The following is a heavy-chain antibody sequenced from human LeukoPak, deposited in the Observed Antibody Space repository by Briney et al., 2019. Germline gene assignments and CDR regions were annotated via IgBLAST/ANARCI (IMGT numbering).Heavy chain of an antibody. Sequence: GGSLRLSCAASGFTFSDHYMSWIRQAPGKGLEWVSYISSGGTIYYADSVKGRFTISRDNAKNSLWLQMNSLRAEDTAVYYCARGGVAAAGKGGYFDYWGQGALVTVSS. V-gene: IGHV3-11*01. D-gene: IGHD6-13*01. CDR3: ARGGVAAAGKGGYFDY. J-gene: IGHJ4*02. CDR1: GFTFSDHY. CDR2: ISSGGTI.